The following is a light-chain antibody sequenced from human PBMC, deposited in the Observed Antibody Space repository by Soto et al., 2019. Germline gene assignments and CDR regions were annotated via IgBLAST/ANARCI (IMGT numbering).Light chain of an antibody. J-gene: IGKJ1*01. CDR3: QQYNTWLWT. V-gene: IGKV3-15*01. Sequence: EVVMSQSPATLSVSPGERATLSFRASQSVNANLAWYQQKPGQAPMLLIHGASNRATGIPARFSGSGFGTEFILTISSLQSEDFADYHCQQYNTWLWTFGQGTKVEI. CDR2: GAS. CDR1: QSVNAN.